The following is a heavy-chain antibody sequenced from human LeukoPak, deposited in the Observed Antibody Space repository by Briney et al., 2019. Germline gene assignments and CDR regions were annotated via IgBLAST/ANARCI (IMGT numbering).Heavy chain of an antibody. CDR2: IYYSGRT. D-gene: IGHD6-19*01. CDR3: ARGRKQWLVSGGNWFDP. CDR1: GDSISNCC. Sequence: SETLSLTCIVSGDSISNCCWSWIRQPPGKGLEWIGYIYYSGRTNYNPSLESRVTMSSDTSKNQFSLKLSSVTAADTAVYYCARGRKQWLVSGGNWFDPWGQGTLVTVSS. J-gene: IGHJ5*02. V-gene: IGHV4-59*01.